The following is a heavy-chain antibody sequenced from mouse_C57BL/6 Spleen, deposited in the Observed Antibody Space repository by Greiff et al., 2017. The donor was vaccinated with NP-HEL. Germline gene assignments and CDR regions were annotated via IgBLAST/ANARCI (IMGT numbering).Heavy chain of an antibody. V-gene: IGHV5-4*01. D-gene: IGHD3-3*01. Sequence: EVQLQESGGGLVKPGGSLKLSCAASGFTFSSYAMSWVRQTPDKRLEWVATISDGGSYTYSPDNVKGRFTISRDNAKNNLYLQMSHLKSEDTAMYYCARDVLGQGFAYWGQGTLVTVSA. CDR1: GFTFSSYA. J-gene: IGHJ3*01. CDR2: ISDGGSYT. CDR3: ARDVLGQGFAY.